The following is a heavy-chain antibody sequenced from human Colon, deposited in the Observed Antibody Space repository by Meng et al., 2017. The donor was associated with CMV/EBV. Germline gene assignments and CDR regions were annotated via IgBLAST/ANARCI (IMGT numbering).Heavy chain of an antibody. J-gene: IGHJ4*02. CDR1: GYTFSSYA. V-gene: IGHV1-3*04. CDR3: ARAIPVAGTFYY. Sequence: SCKASGYTFSSYALHWVRQAHGQRLEWMGWINTGIGNTKYSQKFQGRITITRDASANTAYMELSSLRSEDTAVYYCARAIPVAGTFYYWGQGTLVTVSS. CDR2: INTGIGNT. D-gene: IGHD6-19*01.